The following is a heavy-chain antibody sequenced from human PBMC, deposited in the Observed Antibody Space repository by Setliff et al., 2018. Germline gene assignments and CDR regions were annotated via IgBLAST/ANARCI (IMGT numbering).Heavy chain of an antibody. CDR2: GIT. Sequence: PSETLSLTCAVSGVSISTSNWWSWVRQPPGKGLEWIGEGITNYNPSLKSRVSISVDKSKNQVSLKLNSVTAADTAVYYCGRDPHTPTVTTRGDYWGQGTLGTVS. CDR1: GVSISTSNW. CDR3: GRDPHTPTVTTRGDY. D-gene: IGHD4-17*01. V-gene: IGHV4-4*02. J-gene: IGHJ4*02.